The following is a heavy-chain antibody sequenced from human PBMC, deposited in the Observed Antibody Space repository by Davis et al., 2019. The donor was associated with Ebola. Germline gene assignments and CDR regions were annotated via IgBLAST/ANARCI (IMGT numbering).Heavy chain of an antibody. CDR3: AREGRRSRYGGNPGEPGY. D-gene: IGHD4-23*01. Sequence: GESLKISCAASGFTFSGSAMHWVRQASGKGLEWVGRIRSKANSYATAYAASVKGRFTISRDDSKNTAYLQMNSLRAEDTAVYYCAREGRRSRYGGNPGEPGYWGQGTLVTVSS. CDR2: IRSKANSYAT. V-gene: IGHV3-73*01. CDR1: GFTFSGSA. J-gene: IGHJ4*02.